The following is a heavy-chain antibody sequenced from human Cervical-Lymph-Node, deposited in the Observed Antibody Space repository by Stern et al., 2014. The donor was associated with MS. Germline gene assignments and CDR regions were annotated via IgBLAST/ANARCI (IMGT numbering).Heavy chain of an antibody. CDR2: IYYSGTT. V-gene: IGHV4-59*01. Sequence: QLQLQESGPGLVKPSETLSLNCTVSDGSIISDYWTWIRQPPGKGLEWIGYIYYSGTTSYNPSLKSRVTMSVDTSKNQFSLKLSSVTAADTAVYYCARGRVTRDGYNLWGQGTLVTVSS. CDR1: DGSIISDY. J-gene: IGHJ4*02. D-gene: IGHD5-24*01. CDR3: ARGRVTRDGYNL.